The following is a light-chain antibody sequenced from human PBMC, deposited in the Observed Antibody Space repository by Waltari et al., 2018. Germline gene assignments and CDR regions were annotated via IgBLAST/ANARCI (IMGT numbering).Light chain of an antibody. CDR3: ATWDDSLNAVV. CDR1: DSNIGENT. CDR2: ANR. V-gene: IGLV1-44*01. Sequence: QSLLTQSPSASGTPGQRVTCSRSGSDSNIGENTLIWFRQLPGTAPKLLIYANRQRPSGVPDRFSGSKSGTSASLDIIGLQSDDEADYFCATWDDSLNAVVFGGGTRLTVL. J-gene: IGLJ2*01.